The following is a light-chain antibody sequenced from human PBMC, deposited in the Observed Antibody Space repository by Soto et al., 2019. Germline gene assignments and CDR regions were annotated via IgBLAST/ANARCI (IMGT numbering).Light chain of an antibody. Sequence: QSVLTQPPSASGTAGQRVTISCSGSNSNIGSNTVNWYQQLPGTAPKLLIYYDNLRPSGVPDRISGSKSGTSASLAISGLQSDDEADYYCATWDDSLNGRVFGNGTKVTVL. CDR1: NSNIGSNT. J-gene: IGLJ1*01. V-gene: IGLV1-44*01. CDR3: ATWDDSLNGRV. CDR2: YDN.